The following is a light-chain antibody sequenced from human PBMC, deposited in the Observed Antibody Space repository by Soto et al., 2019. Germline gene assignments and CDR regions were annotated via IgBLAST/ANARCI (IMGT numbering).Light chain of an antibody. V-gene: IGLV1-44*01. CDR2: NNN. Sequence: QAVVTQPPSASGTPGQRVTISCSGGNSNIGSNTVIWYQHLPGTAPKLLIYNNNQRPSGVPDRFSGSKSGTSASLAISGLQSEDEADYYCAAWDDSLNGHAVFGGGTQLT. J-gene: IGLJ7*01. CDR1: NSNIGSNT. CDR3: AAWDDSLNGHAV.